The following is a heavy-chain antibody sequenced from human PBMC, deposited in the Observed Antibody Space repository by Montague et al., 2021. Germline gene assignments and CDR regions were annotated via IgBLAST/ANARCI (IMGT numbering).Heavy chain of an antibody. D-gene: IGHD6-19*01. CDR3: ARGQWLVPYYLDS. J-gene: IGHJ4*02. CDR2: IYYSGST. V-gene: IGHV4-39*06. Sequence: SETLSLTCTVSGGSISSSSYYWGWIRQPPGKGLEWIGSIYYSGSTYYNPSLKSRLTISISTSKKQFTLKLSSVTAADTAVYYCARGQWLVPYYLDSWGQGTLVTVSS. CDR1: GGSISSSSYY.